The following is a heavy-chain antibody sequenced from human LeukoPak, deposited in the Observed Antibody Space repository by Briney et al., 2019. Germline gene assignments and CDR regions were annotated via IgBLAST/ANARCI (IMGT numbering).Heavy chain of an antibody. D-gene: IGHD3-10*01. CDR3: AKRPRGNYLDPFDS. CDR1: GFTFSSYA. Sequence: RGGSLSLSCAASGFTFSSYAMSWVRQAQGRGREWVSGISGRGGSTYYADSVKGRFTISRDNSKNRLYLQMNSLRAEDTAVYYCAKRPRGNYLDPFDSWGQGALVTVSS. V-gene: IGHV3-23*01. J-gene: IGHJ4*02. CDR2: ISGRGGST.